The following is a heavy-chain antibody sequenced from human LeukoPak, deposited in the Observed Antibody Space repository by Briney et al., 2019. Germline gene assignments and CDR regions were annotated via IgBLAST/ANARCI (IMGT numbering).Heavy chain of an antibody. J-gene: IGHJ4*02. CDR3: ATWGGNYYDSSGYYDY. D-gene: IGHD3-22*01. CDR2: FDPEDGET. CDR1: GYTLTELS. V-gene: IGHV1-24*01. Sequence: ASVKVSCKVSGYTLTELSMHWVRQAPGKGLEWMGGFDPEDGETIYAQKFQGKVTMTEDTSTDTAYMELSSLRSEDTAVYYRATWGGNYYDSSGYYDYWGQGTLVTVSS.